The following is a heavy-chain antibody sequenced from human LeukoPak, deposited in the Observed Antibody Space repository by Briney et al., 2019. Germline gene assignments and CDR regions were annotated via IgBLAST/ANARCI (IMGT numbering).Heavy chain of an antibody. V-gene: IGHV3-48*01. J-gene: IGHJ6*04. Sequence: PGGSLRLSCAASGFTFSSHSMNWVRQAPGKGLEWVSYISSSSGTIYYADSVKGRFTISRDNAKNSLYLQMNSLRAEDTAVYYCAELGITMIGGVWGKGTTVTISS. D-gene: IGHD3-10*02. CDR1: GFTFSSHS. CDR3: AELGITMIGGV. CDR2: ISSSSGTI.